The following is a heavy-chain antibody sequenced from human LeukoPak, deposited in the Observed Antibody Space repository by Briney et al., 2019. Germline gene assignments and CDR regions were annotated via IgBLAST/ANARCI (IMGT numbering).Heavy chain of an antibody. J-gene: IGHJ5*02. CDR2: VYFSGST. Sequence: SGTLSLTCTVSGVSISSSSYYWGWRRQPPGKGLEWIGSVYFSGSTYYNPSLKSRVTISIDTSKNQFSLKLSSVTAADTAVYYCARDPEYSSSWYNWFDPWGQGTLVTVSS. CDR1: GVSISSSSYY. V-gene: IGHV4-39*01. CDR3: ARDPEYSSSWYNWFDP. D-gene: IGHD6-13*01.